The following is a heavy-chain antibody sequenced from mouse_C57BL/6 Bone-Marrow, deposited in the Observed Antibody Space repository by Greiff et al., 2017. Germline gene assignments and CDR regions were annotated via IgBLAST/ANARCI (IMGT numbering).Heavy chain of an antibody. D-gene: IGHD2-10*02. V-gene: IGHV1-9*01. J-gene: IGHJ3*01. CDR1: GYTFTGYW. CDR2: ILPGSGST. CDR3: ASRFFLGWVAY. Sequence: QVQLQQSGAELMKPGASVKLSCKATGYTFTGYWIEWVKQRPGHGLEWIGEILPGSGSTNYNEKFKGKATLTEDKTSNTSYMQLSSLATEDSAIYDCASRFFLGWVAYGGQGTVVTVSA.